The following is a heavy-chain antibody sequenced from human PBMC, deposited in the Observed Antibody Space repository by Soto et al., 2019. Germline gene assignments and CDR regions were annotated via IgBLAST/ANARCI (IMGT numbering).Heavy chain of an antibody. CDR3: ASKSSGYQRGWFDP. Sequence: QVQLQESGPGLVKPSGTLSLTCAVSGGSISSSNWWGWVRQPPGKGLEWIGENYHRGSTNYNPSLKSRVTISVDKSKNQFSLRLSSVTAADTAVYYCASKSSGYQRGWFDPWGQGTLVTVSS. CDR2: NYHRGST. D-gene: IGHD3-22*01. J-gene: IGHJ5*02. CDR1: GGSISSSNW. V-gene: IGHV4-4*02.